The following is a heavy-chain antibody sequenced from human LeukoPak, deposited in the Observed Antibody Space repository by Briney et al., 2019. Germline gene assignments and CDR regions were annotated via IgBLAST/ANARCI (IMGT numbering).Heavy chain of an antibody. D-gene: IGHD6-19*01. CDR1: GGTLSSYG. CDR2: IIPIFGTA. J-gene: IGHJ4*02. Sequence: SVTVSCKASGGTLSSYGIRWERQAPGQGLEWMGGIIPIFGTANYAQKFQGRVTITADKSTSTAYMELSSLRSEDTAVYYCARDLIPGEQWLRFADYWGQGTLVTVSS. V-gene: IGHV1-69*06. CDR3: ARDLIPGEQWLRFADY.